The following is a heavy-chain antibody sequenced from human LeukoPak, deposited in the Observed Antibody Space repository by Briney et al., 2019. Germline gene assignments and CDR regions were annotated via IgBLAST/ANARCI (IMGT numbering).Heavy chain of an antibody. Sequence: GGSLRLSCAASGFTFSSYGMHWVRQAPGKGLEWVAFIRYDGSNKYYADSVKGRFTISRDNSKKTLYLQMNSLRAEDTAVYYCAKAMASSRRKEGSTIDYWGQGTLVTVSS. D-gene: IGHD5/OR15-5a*01. J-gene: IGHJ4*02. V-gene: IGHV3-30*02. CDR2: IRYDGSNK. CDR1: GFTFSSYG. CDR3: AKAMASSRRKEGSTIDY.